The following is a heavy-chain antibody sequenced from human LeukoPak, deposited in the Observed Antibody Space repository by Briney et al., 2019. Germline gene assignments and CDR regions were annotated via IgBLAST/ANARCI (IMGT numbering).Heavy chain of an antibody. V-gene: IGHV5-51*01. CDR2: LYPRDSDT. Sequence: GESLKISCKGSGYRFATYWIGWVRQMPGKGLEWMGLLYPRDSDTRYSPSFQGQVTFSADNSINTAYLQWSSLRASDTAIYYCARQMGVASRKNYFDSWGQGTLVTVSA. J-gene: IGHJ4*02. CDR1: GYRFATYW. CDR3: ARQMGVASRKNYFDS. D-gene: IGHD5-12*01.